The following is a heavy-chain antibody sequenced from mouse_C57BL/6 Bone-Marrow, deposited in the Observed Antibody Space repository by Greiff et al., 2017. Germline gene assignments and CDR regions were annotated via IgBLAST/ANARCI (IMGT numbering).Heavy chain of an antibody. CDR2: IWPGGGT. CDR3: ARKYYARGYFDV. V-gene: IGHV2-9-1*01. D-gene: IGHD1-1*01. J-gene: IGHJ1*03. CDR1: GFSLTSYA. Sequence: QVQLQESGPGLVAPSQCLSITCTVSGFSLTSYAISWVRQPPGQGLEWLGVIWPGGGTNYNSALISRLSISKDNSKSQGFLKMNSMQTDDTAGYYCARKYYARGYFDVWGTGTTVTVSA.